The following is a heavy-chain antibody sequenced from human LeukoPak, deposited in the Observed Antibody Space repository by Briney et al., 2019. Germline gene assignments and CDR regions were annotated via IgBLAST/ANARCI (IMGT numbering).Heavy chain of an antibody. D-gene: IGHD6-25*01. V-gene: IGHV4-38-2*02. CDR3: ARDKRVAAPYYFDY. CDR2: IYHSGST. J-gene: IGHJ4*02. CDR1: GYSISSGYY. Sequence: SETLSLTCAVSGYSISSGYYWGWIRQPPGKGPEWIGSIYHSGSTYYNPSLKSRVTISVDTSKNQFSLKLSSVTAADTAVYYCARDKRVAAPYYFDYWGQGTLVTVSS.